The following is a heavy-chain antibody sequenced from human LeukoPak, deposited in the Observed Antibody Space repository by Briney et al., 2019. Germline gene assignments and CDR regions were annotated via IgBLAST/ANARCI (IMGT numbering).Heavy chain of an antibody. Sequence: GGSLRLACGASGFTLSSATMGWLRQAPGKGLEWVSAINSGGGTTSAESVKGRFTISRDDSKNMLYLQMNSLRAEDTAVYYCAKGSDGAGSYRPFDYWGQGTLVTVSS. CDR3: AKGSDGAGSYRPFDY. CDR2: INSGGGTT. V-gene: IGHV3-23*01. J-gene: IGHJ4*02. CDR1: GFTLSSAT. D-gene: IGHD3-10*01.